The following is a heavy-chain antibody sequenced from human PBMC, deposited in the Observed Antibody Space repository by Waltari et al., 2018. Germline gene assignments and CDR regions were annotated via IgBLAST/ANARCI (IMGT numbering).Heavy chain of an antibody. CDR2: IYTSGST. CDR1: GCSISSYY. CDR3: ARGETYYYDSSGPSFDP. Sequence: QVQLQESGPGLVKPSETLSLTCPVPGCSISSYYWSWIRKPAGKGLEWIGRIYTSGSTNYNPSLKSRVTMSVDTSKNQFSLKLSSVTAADTAVYYCARGETYYYDSSGPSFDPWGQGTLVTVSS. D-gene: IGHD3-22*01. J-gene: IGHJ5*02. V-gene: IGHV4-4*07.